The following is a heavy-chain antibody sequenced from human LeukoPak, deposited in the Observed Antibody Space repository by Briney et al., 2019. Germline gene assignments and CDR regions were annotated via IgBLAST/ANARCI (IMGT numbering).Heavy chain of an antibody. CDR3: ARSPIGYYYGPNYFDY. Sequence: ASVKVSCKASGGTFSSYAISWVRQAPGQGLEWMGRIIPILGIANYAQKFQGRVTITADKSTSTAYMELSSLRSEDTAVYYCARSPIGYYYGPNYFDYWGQGTLVTVSS. CDR2: IIPILGIA. D-gene: IGHD3-22*01. V-gene: IGHV1-69*04. J-gene: IGHJ4*02. CDR1: GGTFSSYA.